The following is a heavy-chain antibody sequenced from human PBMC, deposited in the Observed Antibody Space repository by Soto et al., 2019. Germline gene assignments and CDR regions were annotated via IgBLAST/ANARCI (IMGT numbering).Heavy chain of an antibody. CDR3: ARDRPLVQEWFDP. CDR2: ITSSSDYI. J-gene: IGHJ5*02. V-gene: IGHV3-21*01. CDR1: GFTFSSYN. D-gene: IGHD6-13*01. Sequence: GGSLRLSCAASGFTFSSYNMNWVRQAPGKGLEWVSSITSSSDYIYYADSVKGRFAISRDNAKNSLYLQMNSLRAEATAVYYCARDRPLVQEWFDPWGQGTLGTASA.